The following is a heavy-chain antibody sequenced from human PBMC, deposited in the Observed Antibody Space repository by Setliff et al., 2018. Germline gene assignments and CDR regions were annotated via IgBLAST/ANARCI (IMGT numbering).Heavy chain of an antibody. CDR3: ARVRDCSGGICHRGFHHYMDV. Sequence: SVKVSCKASGYTFTRYGINWVRQAPGQGLEWMGGIIPMFGTTNYAQRFRGRVTITADESTTTAYLELSSLRSEDTAVYYCARVRDCSGGICHRGFHHYMDVWGKGTTVTVSS. D-gene: IGHD2-15*01. V-gene: IGHV1-69*13. CDR1: GYTFTRYG. CDR2: IIPMFGTT. J-gene: IGHJ6*03.